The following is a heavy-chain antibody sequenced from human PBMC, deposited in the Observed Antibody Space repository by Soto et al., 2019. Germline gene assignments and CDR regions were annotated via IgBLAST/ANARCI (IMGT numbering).Heavy chain of an antibody. CDR3: ARSRWREGGNNWFDH. CDR2: ISSSGSTI. Sequence: PXGSRRLSCSASGFTFSGFEMNWVRQAPGKGLEWVSYISSSGSTIYYADSVKGRFTISRDNAKNSLYLQMNSLRAEDTAVYYCARSRWREGGNNWFDHWGQGPLVTVSS. D-gene: IGHD1-26*01. V-gene: IGHV3-48*03. CDR1: GFTFSGFE. J-gene: IGHJ5*02.